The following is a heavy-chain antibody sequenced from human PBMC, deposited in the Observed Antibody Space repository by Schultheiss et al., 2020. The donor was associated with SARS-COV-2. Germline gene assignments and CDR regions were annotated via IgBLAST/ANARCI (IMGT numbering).Heavy chain of an antibody. CDR3: TTTRESVLRYFDWLLLY. V-gene: IGHV3-7*03. Sequence: GESLKISCAASGFTFSSYAMSWVRQAPGKGLEWVANIKQDGSEKYYVDSVKGRFTISRDNAKNSLYLQMNSLKTEDTAVYYCTTTRESVLRYFDWLLLYWGQGTLVTVSS. D-gene: IGHD3-9*01. J-gene: IGHJ4*02. CDR2: IKQDGSEK. CDR1: GFTFSSYA.